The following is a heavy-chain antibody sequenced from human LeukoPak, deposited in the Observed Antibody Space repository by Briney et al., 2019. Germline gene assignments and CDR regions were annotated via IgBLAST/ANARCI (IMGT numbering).Heavy chain of an antibody. CDR1: GGSISSSNW. V-gene: IGHV4-4*02. Sequence: SETLSLTCAVSGGSISSSNWWSWVRQPPGKGLEWIGEIYHSGSNNYNPSLKSRVTISVDKSKNQFSLKLSSVTAADTAVYYCARGARTGSYSFYYYYMDVWGKGTTVTVSS. CDR3: ARGARTGSYSFYYYYMDV. J-gene: IGHJ6*03. D-gene: IGHD1-26*01. CDR2: IYHSGSN.